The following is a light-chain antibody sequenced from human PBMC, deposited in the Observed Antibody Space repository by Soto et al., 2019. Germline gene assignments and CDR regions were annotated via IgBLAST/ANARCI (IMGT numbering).Light chain of an antibody. V-gene: IGKV3-20*01. Sequence: ESVLTQSPGTLSLSPGERATLSCRASQSVSSSYLAWYQQKPGQAPRLLIYGASNRATGIPDRFSGSGSGTDFTLTISRLEPEDFAVYYCQQYGSSPHTFGQGTKLEIK. CDR3: QQYGSSPHT. CDR2: GAS. J-gene: IGKJ2*01. CDR1: QSVSSSY.